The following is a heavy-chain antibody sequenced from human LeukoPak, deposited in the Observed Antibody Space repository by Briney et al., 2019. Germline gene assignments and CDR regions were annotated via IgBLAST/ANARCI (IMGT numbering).Heavy chain of an antibody. Sequence: SETLSLTCTVPGGSISRYYWRWIRQRLGEGLGWIGHIYYSGSTNYNPSLKSRVTISVDTSKNHFSLKLSYVTAADAAVYYCARAGQGDFWSGLRYFDYWGQGTLVTVSS. CDR3: ARAGQGDFWSGLRYFDY. V-gene: IGHV4-59*01. J-gene: IGHJ4*02. D-gene: IGHD3-3*01. CDR2: IYYSGST. CDR1: GGSISRYY.